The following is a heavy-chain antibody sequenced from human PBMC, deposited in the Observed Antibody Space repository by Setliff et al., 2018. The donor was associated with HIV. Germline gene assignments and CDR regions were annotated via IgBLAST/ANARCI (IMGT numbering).Heavy chain of an antibody. V-gene: IGHV4-39*01. CDR2: IYYSGTT. CDR3: ARHHYSNWFDP. D-gene: IGHD2-15*01. Sequence: PSETLSLTCTVSGGSISRSSYYWGWIRQPPGKGLEWIASIYYSGTTFYNPSLKSRVTISVDTSKNQFSLKLSSVTAADTAVYYCARHHYSNWFDPWGQGTLVTVSS. J-gene: IGHJ5*02. CDR1: GGSISRSSYY.